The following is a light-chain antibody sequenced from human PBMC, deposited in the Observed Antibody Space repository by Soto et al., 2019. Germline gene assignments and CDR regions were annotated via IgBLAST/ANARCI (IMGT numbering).Light chain of an antibody. CDR1: SSDVGTYNS. J-gene: IGLJ2*01. V-gene: IGLV2-14*01. Sequence: QSALTQPASVSGSPGQSITISCTGTSSDVGTYNSVSWYQQHPGKAPKLMIYDVSSRPSGVSNRFSGSKSGNTASLTISGLQAEDEADYYCSSYSSTSTAVFGGGTKLTVL. CDR3: SSYSSTSTAV. CDR2: DVS.